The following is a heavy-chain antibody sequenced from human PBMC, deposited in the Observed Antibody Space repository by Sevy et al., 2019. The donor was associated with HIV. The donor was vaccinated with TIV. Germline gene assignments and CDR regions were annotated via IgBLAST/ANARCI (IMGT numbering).Heavy chain of an antibody. CDR1: GFAFSTYA. J-gene: IGHJ4*02. V-gene: IGHV3-23*01. D-gene: IGHD6-19*01. CDR3: AKARYGSGWYVLDY. Sequence: GGSLRLSCADSGFAFSTYAMSWVRQAPGKGLEWVSATSGSAAFTFSADSVKGRFTISRDNSKNTLYLQMNNLRAEDTAIYYCAKARYGSGWYVLDYWGQGTLVTVSS. CDR2: TSGSAAFT.